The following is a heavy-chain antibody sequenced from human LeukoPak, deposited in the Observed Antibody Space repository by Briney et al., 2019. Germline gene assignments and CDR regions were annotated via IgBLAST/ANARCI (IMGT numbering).Heavy chain of an antibody. V-gene: IGHV3-21*01. Sequence: PGGSLTLSCAASGFTFSGYSRNWVRQAPGKGLEWFLYISSSSTYISYADSVKGRFTISRDNAKNSLYLQMNSLRAEDTAVYYCARAHYCSGGSCYLDYWGQGTLVTVSS. D-gene: IGHD2-15*01. CDR1: GFTFSGYS. CDR2: ISSSSTYI. J-gene: IGHJ4*02. CDR3: ARAHYCSGGSCYLDY.